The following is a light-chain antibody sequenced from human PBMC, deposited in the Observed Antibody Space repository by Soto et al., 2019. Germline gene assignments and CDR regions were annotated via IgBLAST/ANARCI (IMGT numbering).Light chain of an antibody. CDR2: GAS. CDR1: QSVSGN. CDR3: QPYNTWPPIT. V-gene: IGKV3-15*01. Sequence: EIVMTQSPATLSVSPGERATLSCRASQSVSGNLAWYQQKPGQAPRLLIYGASTRATGIPARFSGTGSGTEFTLTISSLQSEDFAVDCWQPYNTWPPITFRQGPKVEIE. J-gene: IGKJ1*01.